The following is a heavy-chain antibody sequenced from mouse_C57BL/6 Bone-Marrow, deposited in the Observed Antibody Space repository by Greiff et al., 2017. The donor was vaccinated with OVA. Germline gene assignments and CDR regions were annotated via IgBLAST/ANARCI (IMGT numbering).Heavy chain of an antibody. V-gene: IGHV1-61*01. Sequence: VQLQQPGAELMRPGSSVKLSCKASGYTFTSYWMDWVKQRPGQGLEWIGNIYPSDSETHYNQKFKDKATLTVDKSSSTAYMQLSSLTSEDSAVYYCARDPNYYGSSHWYCDVWGTGTTVTVSS. D-gene: IGHD1-1*01. J-gene: IGHJ1*03. CDR2: IYPSDSET. CDR3: ARDPNYYGSSHWYCDV. CDR1: GYTFTSYW.